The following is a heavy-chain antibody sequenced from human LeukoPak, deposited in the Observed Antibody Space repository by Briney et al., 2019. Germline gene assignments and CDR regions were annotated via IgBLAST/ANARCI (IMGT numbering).Heavy chain of an antibody. CDR3: ARDPGFDWLSGDFDI. J-gene: IGHJ3*02. Sequence: PGGSLRLSRAASGFTFSSYSMNWVRQAPGKGLEWVSSISSSSSYIYYADSVKGRFTISRDNAKNSLYLQMNSLRAEDTAVYYCARDPGFDWLSGDFDIWGQGTMVTVSS. V-gene: IGHV3-21*01. CDR2: ISSSSSYI. CDR1: GFTFSSYS. D-gene: IGHD3-9*01.